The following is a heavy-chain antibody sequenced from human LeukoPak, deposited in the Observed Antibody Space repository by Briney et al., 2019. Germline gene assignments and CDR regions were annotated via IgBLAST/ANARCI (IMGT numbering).Heavy chain of an antibody. J-gene: IGHJ6*03. V-gene: IGHV4-39*07. Sequence: SETLSLTCTVSGGSISSSSYYWGWIRQPPGKGLEWIGSIYYSGSTYYNPSLKSRVTISVDTSKNQFSLKLSSVTAADTAVYYCARDFHYYGSGSYYPLASLYYYYYMDVWGKGTTVTISS. CDR1: GGSISSSSYY. CDR3: ARDFHYYGSGSYYPLASLYYYYYMDV. D-gene: IGHD3-10*01. CDR2: IYYSGST.